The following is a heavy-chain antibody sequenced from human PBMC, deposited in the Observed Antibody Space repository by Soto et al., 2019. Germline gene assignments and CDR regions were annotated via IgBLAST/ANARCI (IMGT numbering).Heavy chain of an antibody. Sequence: SETLSLTCTVSGGSISSYYWSWIRQPTGKGLEWIGYIYYSGSTNYNPSLKSRVTISVDTSKNQFSLKLSSLTAADTAVYYCASYSGDYGSWGAFDIWGQGTMVTVSS. D-gene: IGHD4-17*01. CDR2: IYYSGST. CDR1: GGSISSYY. J-gene: IGHJ3*02. CDR3: ASYSGDYGSWGAFDI. V-gene: IGHV4-59*01.